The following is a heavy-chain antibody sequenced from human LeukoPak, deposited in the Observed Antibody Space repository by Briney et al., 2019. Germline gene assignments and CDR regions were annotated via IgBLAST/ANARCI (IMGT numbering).Heavy chain of an antibody. V-gene: IGHV4-4*07. J-gene: IGHJ4*02. CDR3: ARDVGSGGGTFPTYHFDF. Sequence: PSETLSLTCTVSGRSISSYFWDWIRQPAGKGLEWIGRIYSSGDTNYNPSLKSRVTMSVDTSKNQFSLRLSSLTAADTAVYYCARDVGSGGGTFPTYHFDFWGQGTLVTVSS. CDR1: GRSISSYF. CDR2: IYSSGDT. D-gene: IGHD3-10*01.